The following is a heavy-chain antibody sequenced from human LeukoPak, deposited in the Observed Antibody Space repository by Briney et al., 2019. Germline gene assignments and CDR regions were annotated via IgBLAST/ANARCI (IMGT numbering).Heavy chain of an antibody. J-gene: IGHJ5*02. Sequence: PSQTLSLTCTVSGGSISSYYWSWIRQPPGKGLEWIGYIYYSGSTNYNPSLKSRVTISVDTSKNQFSLKLSSVTAADTAVYYCARVGYSYGASWFDPWGQGTLVTVSS. D-gene: IGHD5-18*01. CDR1: GGSISSYY. CDR2: IYYSGST. CDR3: ARVGYSYGASWFDP. V-gene: IGHV4-59*01.